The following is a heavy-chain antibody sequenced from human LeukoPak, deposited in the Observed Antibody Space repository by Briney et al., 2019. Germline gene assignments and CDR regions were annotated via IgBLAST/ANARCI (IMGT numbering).Heavy chain of an antibody. V-gene: IGHV3-30*18. Sequence: GGSLRLSCVASGFTFSSYGMHWVRQAPGKGLEWVAVISYDGSNKYYADSVKGRFTISRDNSKNTLYLQMNSLRAEDTAVYYCANGYSSSWYPDYWGQGTLVTVSS. CDR2: ISYDGSNK. CDR3: ANGYSSSWYPDY. D-gene: IGHD6-13*01. J-gene: IGHJ4*02. CDR1: GFTFSSYG.